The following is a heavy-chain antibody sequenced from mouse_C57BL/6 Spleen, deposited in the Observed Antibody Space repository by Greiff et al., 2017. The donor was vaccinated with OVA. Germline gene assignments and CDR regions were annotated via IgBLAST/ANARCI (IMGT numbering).Heavy chain of an antibody. CDR1: GYTFTSYW. V-gene: IGHV1-64*01. CDR2: IHPNSGST. J-gene: IGHJ3*01. Sequence: VQLQQPGAELVKPGASVKLSCKASGYTFTSYWMHWVKQRPGQGLVWIGMIHPNSGSTNYNEKFKSKATLTVDKSSSTAYMQLSSLTSEDSAVYYCARSPTMVTTGFAYWGQGTLVTVSA. D-gene: IGHD2-9*01. CDR3: ARSPTMVTTGFAY.